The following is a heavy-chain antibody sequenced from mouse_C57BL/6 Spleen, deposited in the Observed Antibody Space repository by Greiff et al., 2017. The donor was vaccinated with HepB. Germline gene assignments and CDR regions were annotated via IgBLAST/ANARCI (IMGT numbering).Heavy chain of an antibody. D-gene: IGHD2-3*01. CDR1: GYTFTSYG. V-gene: IGHV1-81*01. CDR3: AREGLNGYYVYFDY. CDR2: IYPRSGNT. J-gene: IGHJ2*01. Sequence: QVQLKESGAELARPGASVKLSCKASGYTFTSYGISWVKQRTGQGLEWIGEIYPRSGNTYYNEKFKGKATLTADKSSSTAYMELRSLTSEDSAVYFCAREGLNGYYVYFDYWGQGTTLTVSS.